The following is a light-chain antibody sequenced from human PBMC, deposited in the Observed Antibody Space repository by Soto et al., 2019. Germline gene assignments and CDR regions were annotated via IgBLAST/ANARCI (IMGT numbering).Light chain of an antibody. Sequence: QSALTQPASVSGSPGQSITISCTGTSSDVGSYNLVSWYQQHPGKATKLIIYEVSKRPSGVSNRFSGSKSGNTASLTISGLQAEDEDDYYGCSYAGSSNVVFGGGTQLTVL. J-gene: IGLJ2*01. CDR1: SSDVGSYNL. CDR2: EVS. V-gene: IGLV2-23*02. CDR3: CSYAGSSNVV.